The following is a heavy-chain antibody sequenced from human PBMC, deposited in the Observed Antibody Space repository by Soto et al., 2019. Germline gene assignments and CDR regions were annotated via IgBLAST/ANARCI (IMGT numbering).Heavy chain of an antibody. Sequence: SETLSLTCTVSGGSISSGGYYWSWIRQHPGKGLEWIGYIYYSGSTYYNPSLKSRVTISVDTSKNQFSLKLSSVTAADTAVYYCARYRILEEQWLVLGWFDPWGQGTLVTVSS. CDR3: ARYRILEEQWLVLGWFDP. CDR1: GGSISSGGYY. D-gene: IGHD6-19*01. J-gene: IGHJ5*02. CDR2: IYYSGST. V-gene: IGHV4-31*03.